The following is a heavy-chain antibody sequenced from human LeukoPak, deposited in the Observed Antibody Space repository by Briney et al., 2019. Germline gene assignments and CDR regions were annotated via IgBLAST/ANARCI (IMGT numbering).Heavy chain of an antibody. CDR1: GFTFSSYS. J-gene: IGHJ4*02. D-gene: IGHD6-13*01. CDR3: AKKGIAAAGTAFDY. Sequence: GGSLRLSCAASGFTFSSYSMNWVRQAPGKGLEWVSAISGSGGSTYYADSVKGRFTISRDNSKNTLYLQMNSLRAEDTAVYYCAKKGIAAAGTAFDYWGQGTLVTVSS. V-gene: IGHV3-23*01. CDR2: ISGSGGST.